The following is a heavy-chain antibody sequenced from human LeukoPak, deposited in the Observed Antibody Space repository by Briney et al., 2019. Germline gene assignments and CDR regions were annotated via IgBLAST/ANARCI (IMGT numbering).Heavy chain of an antibody. CDR1: GFTFSSYA. J-gene: IGHJ4*02. CDR2: ISGSGGST. Sequence: GGSLRLSCAASGFTFSSYAMSWVRQAPGKGLEWVSAISGSGGSTYYADSVKGRFTISRDNSKNTLYLQMNSLRAVDTAVYYCAKDIVVVVAATLDYWGQGTLVTVSS. V-gene: IGHV3-23*01. D-gene: IGHD2-15*01. CDR3: AKDIVVVVAATLDY.